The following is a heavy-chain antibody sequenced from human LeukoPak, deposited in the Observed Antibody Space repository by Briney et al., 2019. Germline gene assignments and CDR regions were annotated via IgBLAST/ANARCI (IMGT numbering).Heavy chain of an antibody. CDR2: ISSASGSI. V-gene: IGHV3-48*04. CDR1: GFTFSSYS. Sequence: GGSLRLSCAASGFTFSSYSMNWVRQDPGKGLEWVSYISSASGSIYYADSVKGRFTISRDNAKNSLFLQMNSLRAEDTAVYYCAKDNPTYYDFWSGYYFDYWGQGTLVTVSS. CDR3: AKDNPTYYDFWSGYYFDY. D-gene: IGHD3-3*01. J-gene: IGHJ4*02.